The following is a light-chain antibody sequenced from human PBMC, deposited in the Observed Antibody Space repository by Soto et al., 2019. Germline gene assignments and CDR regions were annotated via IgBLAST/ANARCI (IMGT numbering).Light chain of an antibody. Sequence: QSALTQPRSVSGSPGQSVTISCTGTSSDVGGYNYVSWYQQHPAKAPKLMIYDVSKRPSGVPDRFSGSKSGNTASLTISGLQAEDEADYYCCSYAGSYTLGVFGTGTKLTVL. CDR1: SSDVGGYNY. V-gene: IGLV2-11*01. CDR3: CSYAGSYTLGV. CDR2: DVS. J-gene: IGLJ1*01.